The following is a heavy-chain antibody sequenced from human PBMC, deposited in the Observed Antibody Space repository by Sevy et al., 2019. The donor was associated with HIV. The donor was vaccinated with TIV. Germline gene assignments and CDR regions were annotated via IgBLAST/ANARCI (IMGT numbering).Heavy chain of an antibody. CDR1: GGSISSGGYS. V-gene: IGHV4-30-2*01. D-gene: IGHD2-2*01. CDR2: IYHSGST. J-gene: IGHJ5*02. CDR3: ARGGGYCSSTSCYLGGIWPNWFDP. Sequence: SETLSLTCAVSGGSISSGGYSWSWIRQPPGKGLEWIGYIYHSGSTYYNPSLKSRVTISVDRSKNQFSLKLSTVTAADTAEYYCARGGGYCSSTSCYLGGIWPNWFDPWGQGTLVTVSS.